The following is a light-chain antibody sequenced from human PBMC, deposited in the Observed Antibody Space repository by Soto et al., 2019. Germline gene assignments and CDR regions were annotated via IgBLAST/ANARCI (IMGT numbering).Light chain of an antibody. CDR2: DAS. J-gene: IGKJ5*01. Sequence: EIVLTQSPATLSLSPGERATLSCRASQSVSSYLAWYQQKPGQAPRLLIYDASNRATGIPARFSGSGSWTDFTLTISSLEPEDFAVYYCQQRSNWLTTFGQGTRLEIK. CDR1: QSVSSY. CDR3: QQRSNWLTT. V-gene: IGKV3-11*01.